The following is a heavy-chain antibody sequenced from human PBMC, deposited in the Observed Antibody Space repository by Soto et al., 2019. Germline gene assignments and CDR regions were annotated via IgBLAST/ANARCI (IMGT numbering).Heavy chain of an antibody. J-gene: IGHJ3*02. D-gene: IGHD2-2*01. Sequence: QTLSLTCGISWDGVSSNSAASKWIRQSPSRGLEWLGRTYYRSKWYNDYAVSVKSRITINPDTSKNQFSLQLNSVTPEDTAVYYCARDPSSTGDAFDIWGQGTMVTVSS. CDR2: TYYRSKWYN. CDR3: ARDPSSTGDAFDI. CDR1: WDGVSSNSAA. V-gene: IGHV6-1*01.